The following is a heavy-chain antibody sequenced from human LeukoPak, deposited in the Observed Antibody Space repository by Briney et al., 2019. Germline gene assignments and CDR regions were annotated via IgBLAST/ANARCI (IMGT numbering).Heavy chain of an antibody. CDR3: ARDYYDILTGYYNFDY. V-gene: IGHV1-18*01. J-gene: IGHJ4*02. CDR1: GYTFNTYD. Sequence: ASVKVSCKASGYTFNTYDINWVRQAPGQGLEWMGWISAYNGNTNYAQKLQGRVTMTTDTSTRTAYMELRSLRSDDTAVYYCARDYYDILTGYYNFDYWGQGTLVTVSS. CDR2: ISAYNGNT. D-gene: IGHD3-9*01.